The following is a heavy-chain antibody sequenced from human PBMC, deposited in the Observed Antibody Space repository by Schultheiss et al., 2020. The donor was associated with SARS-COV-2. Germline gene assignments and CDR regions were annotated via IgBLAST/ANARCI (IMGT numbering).Heavy chain of an antibody. CDR2: ISGSGGST. CDR3: SRNFDYGDNDAFDI. CDR1: GLTVSDHA. Sequence: GGSLRLSCSGSGLTVSDHAMSWVRQAPGKGLEWVSAISGSGGSTYYADSVKGRFTISRDNSKNTLYLQMNSLRAEDTAVYYCSRNFDYGDNDAFDIWGQGTMVTVSS. J-gene: IGHJ3*02. D-gene: IGHD4-17*01. V-gene: IGHV3-23*01.